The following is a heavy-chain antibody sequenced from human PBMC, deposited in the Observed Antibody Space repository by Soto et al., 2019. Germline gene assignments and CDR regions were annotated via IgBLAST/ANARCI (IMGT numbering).Heavy chain of an antibody. V-gene: IGHV1-8*01. D-gene: IGHD3-10*01. CDR2: MTPNSGNT. CDR1: GYTFTSYE. CDR3: ARSPHAYEDSGDTYSYGMAV. Sequence: QVQLVQSGAEVKKPGASVKVSCKASGYTFTSYEINWVRQATGQGLEWMGWMTPNSGNTGYAQKFQGRVTMTRNSSINTAYMELSSRRSEATPVYYCARSPHAYEDSGDTYSYGMAVWAKGPRSPSP. J-gene: IGHJ6*02.